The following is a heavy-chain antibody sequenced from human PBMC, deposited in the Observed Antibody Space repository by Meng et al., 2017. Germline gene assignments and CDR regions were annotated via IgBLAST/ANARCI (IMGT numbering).Heavy chain of an antibody. CDR2: ISYDGSNK. CDR3: ARGQNWNYFGFFDY. J-gene: IGHJ4*02. CDR1: GVTFSSYA. Sequence: VQLGESGGGVVQPGRSLRLSCAASGVTFSSYAMHWVRQAPGKGLEWVAVISYDGSNKYYADSVKGRFTISRDNSKNTLYLQMNSLRAEDTAVYYCARGQNWNYFGFFDYWGQGTLVTVSS. V-gene: IGHV3-30*01. D-gene: IGHD1-7*01.